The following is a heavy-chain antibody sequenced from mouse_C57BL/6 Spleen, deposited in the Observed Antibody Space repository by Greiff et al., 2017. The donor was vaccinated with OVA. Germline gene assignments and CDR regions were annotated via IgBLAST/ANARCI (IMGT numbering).Heavy chain of an antibody. CDR3: TPDYYGSSYSY. CDR1: GFNIKDYY. CDR2: IDPEDGDT. V-gene: IGHV14-1*01. D-gene: IGHD1-1*01. Sequence: EVKLVESGAELVRPGASVKLSCTASGFNIKDYYMHWVKQRPEQGLEWIGRIDPEDGDTEYAPKFQGKATMTADTSSNTAYLQLSSLTAEDTAVYYCTPDYYGSSYSYWGQGTTLTVSS. J-gene: IGHJ2*01.